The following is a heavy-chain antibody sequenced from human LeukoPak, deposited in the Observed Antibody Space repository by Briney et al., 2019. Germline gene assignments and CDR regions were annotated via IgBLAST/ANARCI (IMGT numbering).Heavy chain of an antibody. D-gene: IGHD4-11*01. CDR3: AKNSQSYFDY. CDR1: GFTLSSHG. V-gene: IGHV3-23*01. Sequence: GGSPRLSCAASGFTLSSHGMTWVRQAPGKGLEWVSGISHDAFATYYADSVKGRFTISRDTSKNTLFLQMNSLRAEDTAVYYCAKNSQSYFDYWGRGTLVTVSS. J-gene: IGHJ4*02. CDR2: ISHDAFAT.